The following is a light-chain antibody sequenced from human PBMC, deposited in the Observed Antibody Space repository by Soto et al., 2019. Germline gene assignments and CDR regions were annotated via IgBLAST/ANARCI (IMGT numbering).Light chain of an antibody. CDR3: SSYAGSNNVV. CDR1: SSDVGVYNY. CDR2: EVS. V-gene: IGLV2-8*01. Sequence: QSALTQPPSASGSPGQSVTISCTGTSSDVGVYNYVSWYQQHPGKAPKLLIYEVSKRPSGVPDRFSCSKSGNTSSLTVSGLQADDAADFYCSSYAGSNNVVFGGGTKVTVL. J-gene: IGLJ2*01.